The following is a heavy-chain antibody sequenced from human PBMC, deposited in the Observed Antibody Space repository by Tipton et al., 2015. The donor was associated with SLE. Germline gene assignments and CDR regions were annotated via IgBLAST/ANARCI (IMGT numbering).Heavy chain of an antibody. J-gene: IGHJ4*02. CDR1: GDSVSSNSAA. D-gene: IGHD6-19*01. Sequence: GLVKPSQTLSLTRAISGDSVSSNSAAWNWIRQPPSRGLEWLGRTYYRSKWYNDYAVSVKSRIAINPDTSKNQFSLQLNSVTPEDTAVYYCARDLGWVGYYFDYWGQGTLVTVSS. CDR2: TYYRSKWYN. V-gene: IGHV6-1*01. CDR3: ARDLGWVGYYFDY.